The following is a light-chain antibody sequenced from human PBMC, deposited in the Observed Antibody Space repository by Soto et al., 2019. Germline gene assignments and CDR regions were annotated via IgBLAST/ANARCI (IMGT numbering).Light chain of an antibody. Sequence: EIVLTQSPATLSLSPGERATLSCRASQSVSSYLSWYKQRPGQPPRLLIYDASNRATGIPARFSGSGSVTDFTLTIISLEPEDFAIYYCQQRSCWPPLFTFGPGTKVDI. J-gene: IGKJ3*01. CDR2: DAS. CDR3: QQRSCWPPLFT. CDR1: QSVSSY. V-gene: IGKV3-11*01.